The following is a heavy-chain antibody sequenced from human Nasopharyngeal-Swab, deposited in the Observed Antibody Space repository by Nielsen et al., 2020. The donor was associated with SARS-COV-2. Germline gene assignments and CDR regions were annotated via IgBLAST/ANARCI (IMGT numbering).Heavy chain of an antibody. Sequence: ASVQVSCKASGYIFISYDISWVRQAREQGPEWMGWIGAYNGNTNYAQKFQDRVTMTTDTSTSTVYMELRSLRSDDTAVYYCARHGVAEDYWGQGTLVTVSS. CDR2: IGAYNGNT. J-gene: IGHJ4*02. D-gene: IGHD3-3*01. V-gene: IGHV1-18*01. CDR1: GYIFISYD. CDR3: ARHGVAEDY.